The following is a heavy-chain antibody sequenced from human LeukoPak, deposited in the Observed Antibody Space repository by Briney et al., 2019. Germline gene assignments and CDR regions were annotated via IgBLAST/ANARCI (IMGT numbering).Heavy chain of an antibody. D-gene: IGHD2-21*01. CDR2: IYYSGST. CDR3: ARDDSLEDVVVIAKDAFDI. CDR1: GGSISSSSYY. Sequence: SETLSLTCTVSGGSISSSSYYWGWIRQPPGKGLEWIGSIYYSGSTYYNPSLKSRVTISVDTSKNQFSLKLSSVTAADTAVYYCARDDSLEDVVVIAKDAFDIWGQGTMVTVSA. J-gene: IGHJ3*02. V-gene: IGHV4-39*02.